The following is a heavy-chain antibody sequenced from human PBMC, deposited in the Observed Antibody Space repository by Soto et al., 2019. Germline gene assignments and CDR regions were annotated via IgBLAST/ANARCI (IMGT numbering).Heavy chain of an antibody. CDR2: ICWDGCST. CDR3: AKDNDCSGGSCYGAGNYYYYGMDV. J-gene: IGHJ6*02. CDR1: GFTFDDYT. D-gene: IGHD2-15*01. V-gene: IGHV3-43*01. Sequence: GGSLRLSCAASGFTFDDYTMHWVRQAPGKGLEWVSLICWDGCSTYYADSVKGRFTISRDNSKNSLYLQMNSLRTEDTALYYCAKDNDCSGGSCYGAGNYYYYGMDVWGQGTTVTVSS.